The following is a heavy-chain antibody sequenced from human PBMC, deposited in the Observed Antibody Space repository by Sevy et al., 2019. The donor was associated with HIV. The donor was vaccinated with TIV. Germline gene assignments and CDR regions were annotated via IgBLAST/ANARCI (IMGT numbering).Heavy chain of an antibody. V-gene: IGHV3-7*01. D-gene: IGHD2-21*02. CDR3: ARDIVVVTAGYFQH. Sequence: GGSLRLSCAASGFTFSSYWMSWVRQAPGKGLEWVANIKQDGSEKYYGDSVKGRFTISRDNAKNSLYLQMNSLRAEDTAVYYCARDIVVVTAGYFQHWGQGTLVTVSS. CDR2: IKQDGSEK. CDR1: GFTFSSYW. J-gene: IGHJ1*01.